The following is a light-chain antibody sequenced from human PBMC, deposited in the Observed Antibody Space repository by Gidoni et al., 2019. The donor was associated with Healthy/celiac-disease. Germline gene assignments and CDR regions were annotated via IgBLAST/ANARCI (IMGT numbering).Light chain of an antibody. CDR2: EGS. V-gene: IGLV2-23*01. CDR3: CSYAGSNHVV. CDR1: SSDVASYNL. J-gene: IGLJ2*01. Sequence: QSALPQPASVPGSPGQPITISCTGTSSDVASYNLVSWYQQHPAKAPKLMIYEGSTRPSGVSDRFSGSKSGNTASLTISGLQAEDEADYYCCSYAGSNHVVFGGGTKLTVL.